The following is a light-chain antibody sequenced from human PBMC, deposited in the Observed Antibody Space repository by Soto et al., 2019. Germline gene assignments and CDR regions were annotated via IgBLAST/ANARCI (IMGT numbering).Light chain of an antibody. Sequence: DIQMTQSPSTLSGSVGDRVTITCRASQTISSWLAWYQQKPGKAPKLLIYKASTLKSGVPSRVGGSGSGTEFTLTISTLQPDDFATYYGQHYNSYSEACGQGTKV. V-gene: IGKV1-5*03. CDR3: QHYNSYSEA. CDR1: QTISSW. J-gene: IGKJ1*01. CDR2: KAS.